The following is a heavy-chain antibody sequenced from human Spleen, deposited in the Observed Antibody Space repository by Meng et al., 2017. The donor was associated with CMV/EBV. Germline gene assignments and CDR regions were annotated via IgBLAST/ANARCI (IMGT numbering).Heavy chain of an antibody. CDR1: GFTFTTHW. V-gene: IGHV3-7*01. Sequence: GGSLRLSCAASGFTFTTHWMSWVRQAPGKGLEWVAIIKEDGSERYYVDSVKGRFTISRDNAKNSQYLQMNSLRAEDTAVYYCARDKRDQLLVYGMDVWGQGTTVTVSS. CDR3: ARDKRDQLLVYGMDV. CDR2: IKEDGSER. D-gene: IGHD2-2*01. J-gene: IGHJ6*02.